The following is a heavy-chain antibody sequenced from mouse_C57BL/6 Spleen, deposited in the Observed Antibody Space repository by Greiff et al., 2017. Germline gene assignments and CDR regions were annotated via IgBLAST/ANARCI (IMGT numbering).Heavy chain of an antibody. CDR2: IYPGDGDT. V-gene: IGHV1-80*01. Sequence: VQVVESGAELVKPGASVKISCKASGYAFSSYWMNWVQQRPGKGLEWIGQIYPGDGDTNYNGKFKGKATLTADKSSSTAYMQLSSLTSEDSAVYFCARVYGYDGYAMDYWGQGTSVTVSS. CDR1: GYAFSSYW. J-gene: IGHJ4*01. D-gene: IGHD2-2*01. CDR3: ARVYGYDGYAMDY.